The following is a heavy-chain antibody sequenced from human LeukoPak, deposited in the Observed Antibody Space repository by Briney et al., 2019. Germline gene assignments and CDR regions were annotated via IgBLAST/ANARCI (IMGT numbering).Heavy chain of an antibody. D-gene: IGHD1-20*01. Sequence: GGSLRLSCAASGFTFSSDWMSWVRQAPGKGLEWVANIKQDGNEKYYVDSVKGRFTISRDNAKNSLYLQMNSLRAEDTAVYYCAREDNWKGFDIWGQGTMVTVSS. CDR3: AREDNWKGFDI. CDR2: IKQDGNEK. CDR1: GFTFSSDW. V-gene: IGHV3-7*01. J-gene: IGHJ3*02.